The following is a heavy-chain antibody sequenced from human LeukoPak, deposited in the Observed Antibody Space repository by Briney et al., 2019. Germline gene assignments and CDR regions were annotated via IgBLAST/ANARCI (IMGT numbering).Heavy chain of an antibody. CDR3: ARVGDYYDTK. V-gene: IGHV3-7*01. J-gene: IGHJ3*01. CDR1: GFTFSSYW. CDR2: IKHDGSEK. Sequence: GGSLRLSCAASGFTFSSYWLTWVRQAPGKGLEWVAKIKHDGSEKHYVDSVKGRFTISRDNAKNSLYLQMNSLRAEDTAVYYCARVGDYYDTKWGQGTMVTVSS. D-gene: IGHD3-22*01.